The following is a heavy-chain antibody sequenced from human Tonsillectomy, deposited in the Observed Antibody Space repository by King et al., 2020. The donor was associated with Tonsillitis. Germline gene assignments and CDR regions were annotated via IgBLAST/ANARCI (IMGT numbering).Heavy chain of an antibody. J-gene: IGHJ3*02. CDR2: IYTSGST. CDR1: GGSISSGSYY. Sequence: QLQESGPGLVKPSQTLSLTCTVSGGSISSGSYYWSWIRQPAGKGLEWIGRIYTSGSTNYNPPLNSRVTISVDTSKNQFSLKLSSVTAADTAVYYCARATGGGSYYPWARAAFDIWGQGTMVTVSS. V-gene: IGHV4-61*02. CDR3: ARATGGGSYYPWARAAFDI. D-gene: IGHD1-26*01.